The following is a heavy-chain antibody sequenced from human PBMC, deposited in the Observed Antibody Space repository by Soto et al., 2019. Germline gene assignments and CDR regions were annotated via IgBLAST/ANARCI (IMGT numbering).Heavy chain of an antibody. CDR1: GGSISSYY. Sequence: QVQLQESGPGLVKPSETLSLTCTVSGGSISSYYWSWIRQPPGKGLEWIGYIYYSGSTNYNPSLKSRVTISVDTSKNQFSLKLSSVTAADTAVYYCARSRGGYFDYWGQGTLGTVSS. CDR3: ARSRGGYFDY. CDR2: IYYSGST. V-gene: IGHV4-59*01. D-gene: IGHD3-16*01. J-gene: IGHJ4*02.